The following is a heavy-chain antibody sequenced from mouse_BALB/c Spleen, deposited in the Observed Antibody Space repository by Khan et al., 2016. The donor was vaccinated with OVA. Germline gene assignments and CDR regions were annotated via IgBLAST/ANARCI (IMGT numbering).Heavy chain of an antibody. Sequence: EVQLQQSGAELVKPGASVKLSCTASGFNIKDTYLHWVKQRPEQGLEWIGRIDPATGNTKYDPKFKGKATITADTSTHTYYMQLNRLTSEDTAVYYCAPPSYDPRAFEVWGAGTTVTVSS. V-gene: IGHV14-3*02. CDR2: IDPATGNT. D-gene: IGHD2-3*01. J-gene: IGHJ1*01. CDR1: GFNIKDTY. CDR3: APPSYDPRAFEV.